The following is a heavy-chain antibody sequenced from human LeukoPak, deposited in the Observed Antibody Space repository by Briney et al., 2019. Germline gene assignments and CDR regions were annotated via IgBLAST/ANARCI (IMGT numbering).Heavy chain of an antibody. CDR2: ISSSSSYI. CDR1: GFTFSSYS. Sequence: PGGSLRLSCAASGFTFSSYSMNWVRQAPGKGLEWVSSISSSSSYIYYADSVKGRFTISRDNAKNSLYLQMNSLRAEDTAVYYCARARYDYVWGSSGVFDIWGQGTMVTVSS. D-gene: IGHD3-16*01. J-gene: IGHJ3*02. V-gene: IGHV3-21*01. CDR3: ARARYDYVWGSSGVFDI.